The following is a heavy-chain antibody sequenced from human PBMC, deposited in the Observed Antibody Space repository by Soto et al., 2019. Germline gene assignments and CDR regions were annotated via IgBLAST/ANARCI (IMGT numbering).Heavy chain of an antibody. D-gene: IGHD3-3*01. Sequence: EVQLVESGGGLVQPGGSLRLSCAASGFTFSSYSMNWVRQAPGKGLEWVSYISSSTSTIYYADSVKGRFTISRDNAKNSLYLQMNSLRAEDTAVYYCARDPRLHTISELGFTLYYYYYYMDVWGKGTTVTVSS. J-gene: IGHJ6*03. V-gene: IGHV3-48*01. CDR2: ISSSTSTI. CDR1: GFTFSSYS. CDR3: ARDPRLHTISELGFTLYYYYYYMDV.